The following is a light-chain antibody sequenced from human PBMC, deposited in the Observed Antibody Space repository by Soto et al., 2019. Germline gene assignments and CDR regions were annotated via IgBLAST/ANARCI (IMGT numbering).Light chain of an antibody. CDR2: GAS. CDR1: QSVSSSY. V-gene: IGKV3-20*01. J-gene: IGKJ1*01. Sequence: ESVLTQSPDTLSLSPGERATLFCGASQSVSSSYLAWYQQHPGQAPRLLIYGASSRATGIPDRFSGSGSGTDFSLTIRRLEPDDFAVYYCQKYGNFWTFGQGTKADIK. CDR3: QKYGNFWT.